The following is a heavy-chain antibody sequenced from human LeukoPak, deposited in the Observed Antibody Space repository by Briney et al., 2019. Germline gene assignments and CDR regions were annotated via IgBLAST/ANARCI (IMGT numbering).Heavy chain of an antibody. CDR2: VDTADGRT. CDR3: ASSSID. D-gene: IGHD6-6*01. CDR1: GYTFTEYY. V-gene: IGHV1-69-2*01. Sequence: ASVKVSFKVSGYTFTEYYMHWVQQAPGKGLEWVGIVDTADGRTTYAAKFQGRVTITANTSTATAYLELRSLRSEDAVAYYGASSSIDWGEGTPVTASA. J-gene: IGHJ4*02.